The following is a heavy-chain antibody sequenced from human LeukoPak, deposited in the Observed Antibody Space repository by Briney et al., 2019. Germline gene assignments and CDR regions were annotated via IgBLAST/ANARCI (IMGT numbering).Heavy chain of an antibody. CDR1: GYTFTGYY. Sequence: GASVKVSCKASGYTFTGYYMHWVRQAPGQGLEWMGIINPSGGSTRYAQKLQGRVTMTRDTSTSTVYMELSSVRSEDTAVYYCASGQLWFGELDYWGQGTLVTVSS. V-gene: IGHV1-46*04. CDR3: ASGQLWFGELDY. J-gene: IGHJ4*02. D-gene: IGHD3-10*01. CDR2: INPSGGST.